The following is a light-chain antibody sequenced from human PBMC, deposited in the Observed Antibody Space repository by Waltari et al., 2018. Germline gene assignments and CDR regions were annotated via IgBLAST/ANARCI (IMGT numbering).Light chain of an antibody. J-gene: IGLJ3*02. V-gene: IGLV2-11*01. CDR2: DVS. Sequence: QSALTQPRSVSGSPGQSVTISCTGTSSDVGGYNYVSWYQQHPGKAPKLMIYDVSKRPSGVPDLFSGSSSGTTATLTISGAHVDDEADYYCYSTDFSGHDRVFGGGTKLTIL. CDR3: YSTDFSGHDRV. CDR1: SSDVGGYNY.